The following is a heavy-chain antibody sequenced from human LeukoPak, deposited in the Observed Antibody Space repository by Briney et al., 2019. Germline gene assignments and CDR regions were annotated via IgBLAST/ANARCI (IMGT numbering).Heavy chain of an antibody. V-gene: IGHV4-34*01. J-gene: IGHJ6*02. D-gene: IGHD3-10*01. CDR2: INHSGST. CDR3: ARVRLTAYYYGSGSPGYYYYGMDV. Sequence: SETLSLTCAVYGGSFSGYYWSWIRQPPGKGLERIGEINHSGSTNYNPSLKSRVTISVDTSKNQFSLKLSSVTAADTAVYYCARVRLTAYYYGSGSPGYYYYGMDVWGQGTTVTVSS. CDR1: GGSFSGYY.